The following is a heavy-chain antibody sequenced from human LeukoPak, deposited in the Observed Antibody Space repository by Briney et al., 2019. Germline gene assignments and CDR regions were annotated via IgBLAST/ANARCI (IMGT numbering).Heavy chain of an antibody. Sequence: SGTLSLTCAVYGGSFSGYYWSWIRQPPGKGLEWLGEINHSGSTNYNPSLKTRVTISVDKSKNQFSLKLSSVTAADTAVYYCARASHDYGDYSHFDYWGQGTLVTVSS. CDR1: GGSFSGYY. V-gene: IGHV4-34*01. D-gene: IGHD4-17*01. CDR2: INHSGST. CDR3: ARASHDYGDYSHFDY. J-gene: IGHJ4*02.